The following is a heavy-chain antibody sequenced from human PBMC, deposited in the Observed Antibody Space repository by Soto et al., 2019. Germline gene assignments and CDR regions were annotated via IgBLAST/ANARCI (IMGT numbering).Heavy chain of an antibody. CDR1: GFTFSSYG. J-gene: IGHJ4*02. CDR3: AKEGYNWNDANRDY. D-gene: IGHD1-20*01. V-gene: IGHV3-30*18. CDR2: ISYDGSNK. Sequence: GGSLRLSCAASGFTFSSYGMHWVRQAPGKGLEWVAVISYDGSNKYYADSVKGRFTISRDNSKNTLYLQMNSLRAEDTAVYYCAKEGYNWNDANRDYWGQGTLVTVSS.